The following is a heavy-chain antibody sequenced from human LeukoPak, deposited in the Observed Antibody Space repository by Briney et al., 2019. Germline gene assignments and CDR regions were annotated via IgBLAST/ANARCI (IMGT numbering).Heavy chain of an antibody. J-gene: IGHJ4*02. CDR1: GFTVSSNE. CDR3: ARDSVGIVATIEVDY. Sequence: GGSLRLSCAASGFTVSSNEMSWVRQAPGKGLEWVSSISGGSTYYADSRKGRFTTSRDNAKNSLYLQMNSLRAEDTAVYYCARDSVGIVATIEVDYWGQGTLVTVSS. V-gene: IGHV3-38-3*01. CDR2: ISGGST. D-gene: IGHD5-12*01.